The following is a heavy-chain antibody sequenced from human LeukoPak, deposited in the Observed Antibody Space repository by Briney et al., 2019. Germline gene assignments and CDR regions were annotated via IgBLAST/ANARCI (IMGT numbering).Heavy chain of an antibody. D-gene: IGHD3-22*01. Sequence: GESLKISCKGSGYSFTSYWIGWVRQMPGKGLEWMGIIYPGDSDTRYSPSFQRQVTISADKSISTAYLQWSSLKASDTAMYYCARLPYDSSGYRPNYNWFDPWGQGTLVTVSS. CDR1: GYSFTSYW. J-gene: IGHJ5*02. CDR3: ARLPYDSSGYRPNYNWFDP. V-gene: IGHV5-51*01. CDR2: IYPGDSDT.